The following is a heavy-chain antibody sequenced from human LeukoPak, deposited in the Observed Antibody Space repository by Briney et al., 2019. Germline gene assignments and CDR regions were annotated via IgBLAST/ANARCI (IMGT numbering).Heavy chain of an antibody. D-gene: IGHD3-10*01. J-gene: IGHJ4*02. CDR2: ITASGGDT. CDR3: AKGRLTMVRGLNMPRPLFDY. V-gene: IGHV3-23*01. CDR1: GFTFSNYV. Sequence: PGGSLRLSCAASGFTFSNYVMSWVRQAPGKGLEWVSVITASGGDTYYADSVKGHFTISRDNSKNTLYLQMNSLRAEDTAVYYCAKGRLTMVRGLNMPRPLFDYWGQGTLVTVSS.